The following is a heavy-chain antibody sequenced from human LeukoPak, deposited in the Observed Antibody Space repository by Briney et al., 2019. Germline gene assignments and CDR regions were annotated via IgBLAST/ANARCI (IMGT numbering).Heavy chain of an antibody. D-gene: IGHD5-24*01. CDR1: GFTFSSYW. V-gene: IGHV3-7*01. J-gene: IGHJ4*02. CDR3: TNAGDVYTEWRHY. CDR2: IKQDGSEK. Sequence: GGSLRLSCVASGFTFSSYWMTWVRQAPGKGLEWVACIKQDGSEKYYVGSVRGRFTISRDNAKNSLYLQMNSLRAEDTAVYYCTNAGDVYTEWRHYWGQGTLVTVSS.